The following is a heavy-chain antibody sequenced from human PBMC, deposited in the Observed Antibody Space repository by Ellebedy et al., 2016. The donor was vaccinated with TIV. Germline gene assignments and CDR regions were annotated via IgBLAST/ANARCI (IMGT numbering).Heavy chain of an antibody. CDR3: ARSYFGSGTNNFDY. CDR2: INAGNGNI. V-gene: IGHV1-3*01. CDR1: GYTFTSYV. D-gene: IGHD3-10*01. J-gene: IGHJ4*02. Sequence: ASVKVSXXASGYTFTSYVIHWVRQAPGQRLEWMGWINAGNGNIKYSQKFQGSVTITRDTSASTAYMELSSLRSEDTAVYYCARSYFGSGTNNFDYWGQGTLVFVSS.